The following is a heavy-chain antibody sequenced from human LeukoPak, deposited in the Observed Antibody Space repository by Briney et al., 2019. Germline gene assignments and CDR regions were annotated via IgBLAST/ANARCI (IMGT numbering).Heavy chain of an antibody. CDR2: INPNSGGT. Sequence: ASVKVSCKASGYTFTGYYMHWVRQAPGQGLEWMGRINPNSGGTNYAQKFQGRVTMTRDTSISTAYMELSRLRSDDTAVYYCARDLRQWPVNFDYWGQGTLVTVSS. CDR1: GYTFTGYY. V-gene: IGHV1-2*06. CDR3: ARDLRQWPVNFDY. J-gene: IGHJ4*02. D-gene: IGHD6-19*01.